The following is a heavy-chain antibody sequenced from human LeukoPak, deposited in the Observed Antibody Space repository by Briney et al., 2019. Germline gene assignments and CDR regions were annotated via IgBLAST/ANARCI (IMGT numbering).Heavy chain of an antibody. CDR3: ASRYYDFWSGYLGYGMDV. V-gene: IGHV1-8*01. CDR2: MNPNSGNT. J-gene: IGHJ6*02. Sequence: SVKVSCKASGYTFTSYDINWVRQATGQGLEWMGWMNPNSGNTGYAQKFQGRVTMTRDTSISTAYMELSRLRSDDTAVYYCASRYYDFWSGYLGYGMDVWGQGTTVTVSS. CDR1: GYTFTSYD. D-gene: IGHD3-3*01.